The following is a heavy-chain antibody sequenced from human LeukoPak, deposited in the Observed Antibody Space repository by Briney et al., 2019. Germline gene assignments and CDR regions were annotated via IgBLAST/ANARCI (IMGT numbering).Heavy chain of an antibody. D-gene: IGHD1-26*01. CDR3: ARESGAFSPFGF. V-gene: IGHV4-4*02. J-gene: IGHJ4*02. CDR1: DGSILTTNW. Sequence: SETLSLTCAVSDGSILTTNWWSWVRQPPGKGLEWIGEVHLSGTSNYNPSLKSRVSMSIDKSKNQLSLKLTSVTAADTAMYYCARESGAFSPFGFWGQGTLVTVSS. CDR2: VHLSGTS.